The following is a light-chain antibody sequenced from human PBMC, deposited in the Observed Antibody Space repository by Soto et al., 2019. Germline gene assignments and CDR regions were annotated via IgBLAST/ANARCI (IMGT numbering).Light chain of an antibody. CDR1: QSVSSSY. CDR2: GAS. J-gene: IGKJ1*01. V-gene: IGKV3-20*01. CDR3: QQYGVSPRT. Sequence: EIVLMQSPCTLSLSPGERATLSCRASQSVSSSYLAWYQQRPGQAPRLLIYGASSRATGIPDRFSGSGSGTDFSLTISRLEPEDFAVYYCQQYGVSPRTFGQGTKVDIK.